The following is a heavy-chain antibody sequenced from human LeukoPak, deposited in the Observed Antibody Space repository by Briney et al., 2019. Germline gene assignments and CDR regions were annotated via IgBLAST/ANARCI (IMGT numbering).Heavy chain of an antibody. CDR2: ISAYNGNT. CDR1: GYTFTSYG. Sequence: GASVKVSCKASGYTFTSYGISWVRQAPGQGLEWMGWISAYNGNTNYAQKLQGRVTMTTDTSTSTAYMELRSLRSDVTAVYYCARLMGIAAADLYYFDYWGQGTLVTVSS. CDR3: ARLMGIAAADLYYFDY. J-gene: IGHJ4*02. V-gene: IGHV1-18*01. D-gene: IGHD6-13*01.